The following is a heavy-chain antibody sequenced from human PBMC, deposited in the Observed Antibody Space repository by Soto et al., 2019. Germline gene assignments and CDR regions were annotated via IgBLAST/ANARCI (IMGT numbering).Heavy chain of an antibody. D-gene: IGHD3-10*01. CDR3: ARVPGRL. Sequence: QLVETGGGLIQPGTSLTLSCAATAFSVSLNSITWVRQAPGKGLEWVSFVYSGGATFYADSVKGRFILSRDDSQNTRYLQMNNLRSEDTAVYYCARVPGRLWGRGTVVPVA. V-gene: IGHV3-53*02. CDR1: AFSVSLNS. CDR2: VYSGGAT. J-gene: IGHJ4*02.